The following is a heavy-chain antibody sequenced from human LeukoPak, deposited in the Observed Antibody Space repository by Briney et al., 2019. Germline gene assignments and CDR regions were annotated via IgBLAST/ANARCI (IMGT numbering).Heavy chain of an antibody. CDR1: GFTFISYS. CDR3: ARGYYFDY. V-gene: IGHV3-21*01. CDR2: ISTNSHYI. J-gene: IGHJ4*02. Sequence: GGSLRLSCAASGFTFISYSINWARQAPGKGLEWVSSISTNSHYIYYAGSVKGRFTISRDNAKNSLYLQMHSLRAEDTAVYYCARGYYFDYWGQGTLVTVSS.